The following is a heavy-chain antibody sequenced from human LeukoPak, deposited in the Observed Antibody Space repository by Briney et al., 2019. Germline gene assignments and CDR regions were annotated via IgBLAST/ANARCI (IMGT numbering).Heavy chain of an antibody. CDR2: IYYSGST. CDR1: GGSISSSY. V-gene: IGHV4-59*08. D-gene: IGHD6-19*01. J-gene: IGHJ4*02. CDR3: ARRGGVEYSSGWYFDY. Sequence: SETLSLTCTVSGGSISSSYWNWIRQPPGKGLEWIGYIYYSGSTNYNPSLKSRVTISVDTTKNQFSLKLSSVTAADTAMYYCARRGGVEYSSGWYFDYWGQGTLVTVSS.